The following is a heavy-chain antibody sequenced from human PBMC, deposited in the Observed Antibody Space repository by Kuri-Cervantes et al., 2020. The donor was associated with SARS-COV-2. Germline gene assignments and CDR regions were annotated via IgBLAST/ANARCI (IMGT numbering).Heavy chain of an antibody. J-gene: IGHJ4*02. CDR2: IYHSGST. CDR3: ARHTITGPFDY. CDR1: GYFISSGYY. D-gene: IGHD1-20*01. V-gene: IGHV4-38-2*01. Sequence: SQTLSLTCAVSGYFISSGYYWGWIRQPPGKGLEWIGSIYHSGSTYYNPSLKSRVTISVDTSKNQFSLKLSSVTAADTAVYYCARHTITGPFDYWGQGTLVTVSS.